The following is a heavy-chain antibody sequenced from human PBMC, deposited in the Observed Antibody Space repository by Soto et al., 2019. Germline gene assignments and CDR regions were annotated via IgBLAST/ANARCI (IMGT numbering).Heavy chain of an antibody. CDR3: AKDTAYAMDV. V-gene: IGHV3-74*01. D-gene: IGHD2-15*01. CDR2: INSDGSGT. J-gene: IGHJ6*02. CDR1: RFDFSNSW. Sequence: EVQLVESGGGLVQPGGSLRLSCAASRFDFSNSWIHWVRQGPGKGLVWVSHINSDGSGTTYADSVKGRFTISRDNAKNTVYLQMNSVSAEDTAVYYCAKDTAYAMDVWGQGTMVTVSS.